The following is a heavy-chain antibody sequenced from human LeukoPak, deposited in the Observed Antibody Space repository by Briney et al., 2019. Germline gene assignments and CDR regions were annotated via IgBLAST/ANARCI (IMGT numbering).Heavy chain of an antibody. V-gene: IGHV3-66*03. CDR2: IRDSGEA. CDR3: ARDRAANQDWVEFDP. Sequence: PGGSLRLSCAASGFTFDDYGMSWVRQAPGKGLEWVGLIRDSGEAFYADFARGRFAISRDESENTLYLQMNSLRVEDTAVYFCARDRAANQDWVEFDPWGQGTPVIVSS. CDR1: GFTFDDYG. J-gene: IGHJ5*02. D-gene: IGHD3/OR15-3a*01.